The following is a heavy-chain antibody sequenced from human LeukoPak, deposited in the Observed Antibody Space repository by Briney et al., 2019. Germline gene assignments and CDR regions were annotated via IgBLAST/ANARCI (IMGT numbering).Heavy chain of an antibody. Sequence: PSETLSLTYTVSGGSMTNYYRSWIRQPAGKGLEWIGRMYFSGRTHYNPSLKSRVTMSVDTSKNQFSLKVSSVTAADTADYYCARVGSDGSYFDYWGQGTLVTVSS. CDR1: GGSMTNYY. D-gene: IGHD1-26*01. J-gene: IGHJ4*02. CDR2: MYFSGRT. V-gene: IGHV4-4*07. CDR3: ARVGSDGSYFDY.